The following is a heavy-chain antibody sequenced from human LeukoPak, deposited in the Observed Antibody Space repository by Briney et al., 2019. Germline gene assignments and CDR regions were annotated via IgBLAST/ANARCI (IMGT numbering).Heavy chain of an antibody. Sequence: GASVTVSCKASGYTFTDYFIHWVRQAPGQGLEWMGCINHNIGDTNYAQNFQDRVTITRDRSINTAYMELSRLTSDDTAVYYCARMALDGGDSIGFDSWGQGTLVTVSS. CDR2: INHNIGDT. J-gene: IGHJ5*01. CDR3: ARMALDGGDSIGFDS. CDR1: GYTFTDYF. D-gene: IGHD2-21*02. V-gene: IGHV1-2*02.